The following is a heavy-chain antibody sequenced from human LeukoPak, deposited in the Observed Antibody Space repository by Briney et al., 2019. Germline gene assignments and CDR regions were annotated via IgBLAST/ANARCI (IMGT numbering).Heavy chain of an antibody. D-gene: IGHD3-10*01. J-gene: IGHJ4*02. CDR3: ARALLWFGEPSHIDY. Sequence: ASVKVSCKASGYPFTSCGISWVRQAPGQGLEWMGWITAYNDNTNYAQKLQGRVTMTTDTSTSTAYMELRSLRSDDTAVYYCARALLWFGEPSHIDYWGQGTLVTASS. CDR2: ITAYNDNT. V-gene: IGHV1-18*01. CDR1: GYPFTSCG.